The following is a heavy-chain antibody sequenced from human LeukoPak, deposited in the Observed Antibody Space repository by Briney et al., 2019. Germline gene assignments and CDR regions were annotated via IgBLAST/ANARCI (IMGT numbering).Heavy chain of an antibody. D-gene: IGHD6-19*01. V-gene: IGHV4-59*12. Sequence: SETLSLTCTVSGGSLSSYYWTWIRQPPGKGLEWIGYIYYTGSTSYNPSLKSRVTISVQTSKNQFSLKLSSVTAADTAVYYCARATVAGTILSWGQGPWSPSPQ. CDR1: GGSLSSYY. CDR2: IYYTGST. J-gene: IGHJ1*01. CDR3: ARATVAGTILS.